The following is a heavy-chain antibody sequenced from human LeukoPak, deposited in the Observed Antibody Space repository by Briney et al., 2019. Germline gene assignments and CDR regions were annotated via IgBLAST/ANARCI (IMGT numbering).Heavy chain of an antibody. CDR1: GFTFSSYW. V-gene: IGHV3-7*01. CDR3: AKGSVSYYYDSSGYPDY. J-gene: IGHJ4*02. CDR2: IKQDGSEK. Sequence: GALRLSCAASGFTFSSYWMSWVRQAPGKGLEWVANIKQDGSEKYYVDSVKGRFTISRDNAKNSLYLQMNSLRAEDTAVYYCAKGSVSYYYDSSGYPDYWGQGTLVTVSS. D-gene: IGHD3-22*01.